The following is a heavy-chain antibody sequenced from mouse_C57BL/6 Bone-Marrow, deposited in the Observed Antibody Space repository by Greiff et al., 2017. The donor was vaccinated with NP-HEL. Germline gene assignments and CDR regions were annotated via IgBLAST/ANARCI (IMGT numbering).Heavy chain of an antibody. J-gene: IGHJ4*01. CDR2: INPCNGGT. CDR1: GYTFTSYW. D-gene: IGHD3-1*01. V-gene: IGHV1-53*01. CDR3: ARSGPIGAPIPLAMDY. Sequence: QVQLQQPGTELVKPGASVKLSCKASGYTFTSYWMHWVKQRPGQGLEWIGNINPCNGGTNYNEKFKSKATLTVDKSSSTAYMQLSSLTSEDSAVYYCARSGPIGAPIPLAMDYWGQGTSVTVSS.